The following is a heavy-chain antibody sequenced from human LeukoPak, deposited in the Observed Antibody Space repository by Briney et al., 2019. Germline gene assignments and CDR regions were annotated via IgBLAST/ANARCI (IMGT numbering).Heavy chain of an antibody. D-gene: IGHD3-22*01. CDR2: ISSSSSYI. CDR1: GFTFSSYS. J-gene: IGHJ4*02. Sequence: AGGSLRLSCAASGFTFSSYSMNWVRQAPGKGLEWVSSISSSSSYIYYADSVKGRFTISRDNAKNSLYLQMNSLRAEDTAVYYCARDLDSSGYYYTFDYWGQGTLVTVSS. V-gene: IGHV3-21*01. CDR3: ARDLDSSGYYYTFDY.